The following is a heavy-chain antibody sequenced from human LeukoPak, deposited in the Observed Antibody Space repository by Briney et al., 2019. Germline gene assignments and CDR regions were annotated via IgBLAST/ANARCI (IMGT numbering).Heavy chain of an antibody. CDR2: ISSSSSYI. CDR1: GFTFSSYS. D-gene: IGHD3-16*01. CDR3: ARDWGYYYYYGMDV. J-gene: IGHJ6*02. V-gene: IGHV3-21*01. Sequence: PGGSLRLSCAASGFTFSSYSMNWVRPAPGQGLEWVSSISSSSSYIYYADSVKGRFTISRDNAKNSLYLQMNSLRAEDTAVYYCARDWGYYYYYGMDVWGQGTTVTVSS.